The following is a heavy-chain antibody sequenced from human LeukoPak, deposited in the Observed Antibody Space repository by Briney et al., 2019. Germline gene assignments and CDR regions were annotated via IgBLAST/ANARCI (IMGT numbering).Heavy chain of an antibody. Sequence: PGGSLRLSCAASGFIFGSYAMTWVRQAPGRGLEWVAAIGGAGTYYADSVKGRFTISRDNSKNTLYLQMNSLRAEDTAVYYCAKNLDASGSYFPDEWGQGTLVTVSS. J-gene: IGHJ1*01. V-gene: IGHV3-23*01. CDR2: IGGAGT. CDR3: AKNLDASGSYFPDE. CDR1: GFIFGSYA. D-gene: IGHD3-10*01.